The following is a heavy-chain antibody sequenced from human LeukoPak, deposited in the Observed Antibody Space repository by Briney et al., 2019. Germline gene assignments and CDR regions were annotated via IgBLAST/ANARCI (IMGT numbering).Heavy chain of an antibody. J-gene: IGHJ4*02. CDR2: IYGSGYT. CDR3: ATGYGDFRVEGRYFYS. Sequence: PSETLSLTCTVSGGSISGWYWSWIRQPPGKGLEWIGYIYGSGYTNYNPSLRSRVTISIDTSKKHFFLKLKSVTAADTAVYYCATGYGDFRVEGRYFYSWGQGTLVTVSS. V-gene: IGHV4-59*01. D-gene: IGHD4-17*01. CDR1: GGSISGWY.